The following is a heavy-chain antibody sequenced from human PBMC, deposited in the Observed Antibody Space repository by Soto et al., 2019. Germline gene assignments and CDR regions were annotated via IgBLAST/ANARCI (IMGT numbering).Heavy chain of an antibody. CDR1: GYSFTSYW. Sequence: GESMKISCKGSGYSFTSYWIGWVRQMPGKGLEWVGIIYPGDSDTRYSPSFQGQVTISADKSISTAYLQWSSLKASDTAMYYWARGHEKAGITGNTRILDYWVQGTLVTVAS. V-gene: IGHV5-51*01. CDR3: ARGHEKAGITGNTRILDY. CDR2: IYPGDSDT. D-gene: IGHD1-7*01. J-gene: IGHJ4*02.